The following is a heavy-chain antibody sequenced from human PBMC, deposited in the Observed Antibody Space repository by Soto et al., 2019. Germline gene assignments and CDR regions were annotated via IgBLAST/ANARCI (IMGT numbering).Heavy chain of an antibody. D-gene: IGHD2-2*01. CDR3: AREGIVVVPAEADYYYYYMDV. CDR1: GGSISSYY. J-gene: IGHJ6*03. CDR2: IYYSGST. V-gene: IGHV4-59*01. Sequence: PSETLSLTCTVSGGSISSYYWSWIRQPPGKGLEWIGDIYYSGSTNYNPSLKSRVTISVDTSKNQFSLKLSSVTAADTAVYYCAREGIVVVPAEADYYYYYMDVWGKGTTVTVSS.